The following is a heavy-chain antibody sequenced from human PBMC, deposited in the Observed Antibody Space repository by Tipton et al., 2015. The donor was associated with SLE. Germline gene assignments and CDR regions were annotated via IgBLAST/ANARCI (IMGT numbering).Heavy chain of an antibody. V-gene: IGHV3-43*01. CDR2: VSWDGDST. Sequence: SLRLSCVVSGLTFDDQTMHWVRQVPGKGLQWVALVSWDGDSTYYGDSVKGRFTISRDNSKKSLYLQMNSLRTEDTALYYCATQLGMDAFHIWGQGTLVTVSS. CDR1: GLTFDDQT. D-gene: IGHD7-27*01. CDR3: ATQLGMDAFHI. J-gene: IGHJ3*02.